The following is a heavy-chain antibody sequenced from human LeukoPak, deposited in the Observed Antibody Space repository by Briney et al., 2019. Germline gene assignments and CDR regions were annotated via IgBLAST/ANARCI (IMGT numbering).Heavy chain of an antibody. CDR1: GFTFSDYY. Sequence: GGSLRLSCAASGFTFSDYYMHWVRQGPGEGPVWVSRISNEGRTTFYADSVKGRFTISRDNAKNTLYLEMNSLRAEDTAVYYCVRDSRTGVDYWGQGTRVTVSS. CDR3: VRDSRTGVDY. D-gene: IGHD1-1*01. V-gene: IGHV3-74*01. CDR2: ISNEGRTT. J-gene: IGHJ4*02.